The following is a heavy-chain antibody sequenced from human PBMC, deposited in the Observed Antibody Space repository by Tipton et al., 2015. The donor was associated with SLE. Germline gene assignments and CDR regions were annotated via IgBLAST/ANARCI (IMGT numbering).Heavy chain of an antibody. CDR3: AKVNIVVATRLWYFDY. J-gene: IGHJ4*02. CDR2: INWNGGST. Sequence: SLRLSCAASGFTFDDYGMSWVRQAPGKGLEWVSGINWNGGSTGYADSVKGRFTISRDNSKNTLYLQMNSLRAEDTAVYYCAKVNIVVATRLWYFDYWGQGTLVTVSS. CDR1: GFTFDDYG. D-gene: IGHD1-26*01. V-gene: IGHV3-20*04.